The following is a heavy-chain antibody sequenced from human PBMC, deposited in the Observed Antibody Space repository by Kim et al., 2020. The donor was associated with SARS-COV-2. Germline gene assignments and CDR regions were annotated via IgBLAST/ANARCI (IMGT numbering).Heavy chain of an antibody. CDR1: GGSISSSSYY. J-gene: IGHJ4*02. V-gene: IGHV4-39*07. CDR3: ASGQYYYDSSGYYFSDY. D-gene: IGHD3-22*01. CDR2: IYYSGST. Sequence: SETLSLTCTVSGGSISSSSYYWGWIRQPPGKGLEWIGSIYYSGSTYYNPSLKSRVTISVDTSKNQFSLKLSSVTAADTAVYYCASGQYYYDSSGYYFSDYWVQGTLVTVSS.